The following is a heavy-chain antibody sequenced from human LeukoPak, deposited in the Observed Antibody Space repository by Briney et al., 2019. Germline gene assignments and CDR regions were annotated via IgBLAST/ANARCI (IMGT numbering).Heavy chain of an antibody. CDR3: ARIGYRSSSFDY. D-gene: IGHD6-13*01. J-gene: IGHJ4*02. CDR2: LKQDGSGT. V-gene: IGHV3-7*01. Sequence: VSLRLSCAASGFRFSNYWMSWVRQAPGQGLEWVANLKQDGSGTDSVDSLKGRFTISRDNTKNSVYLQVNSLTPEDTAVYYCARIGYRSSSFDYWGQGTLVTVSS. CDR1: GFRFSNYW.